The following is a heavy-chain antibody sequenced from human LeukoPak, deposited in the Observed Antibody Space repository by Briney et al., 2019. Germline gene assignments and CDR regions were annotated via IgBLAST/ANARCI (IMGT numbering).Heavy chain of an antibody. V-gene: IGHV3-48*04. CDR2: ISSSSSTI. CDR1: GFTFSSYA. CDR3: ARDDSSGYLYYYGMDV. J-gene: IGHJ6*02. D-gene: IGHD3-22*01. Sequence: PGGSLRLSCAASGFTFSSYAMSWVRQAPGKGLEWVSYISSSSSTIYYADSVKGRFTISRDNAKNSLYLQMNSLRAEDTAVYYCARDDSSGYLYYYGMDVWGQGTTVTVSS.